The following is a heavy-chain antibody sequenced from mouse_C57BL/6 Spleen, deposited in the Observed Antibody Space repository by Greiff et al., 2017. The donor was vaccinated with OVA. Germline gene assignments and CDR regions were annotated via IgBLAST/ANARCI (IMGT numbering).Heavy chain of an antibody. CDR3: AREGSSNWYFDV. J-gene: IGHJ1*03. D-gene: IGHD2-10*02. V-gene: IGHV1-18*01. Sequence: EVQLQQSGPELVKPGASVKIPCKASGYTFTDYNMDWVKQSHGKSLEWIGDINPNNGGTNYNQKFKGKATLTVDKSSSTAYMELRSLTSEDTAVYYCAREGSSNWYFDVWGTGTTVTVSS. CDR1: GYTFTDYN. CDR2: INPNNGGT.